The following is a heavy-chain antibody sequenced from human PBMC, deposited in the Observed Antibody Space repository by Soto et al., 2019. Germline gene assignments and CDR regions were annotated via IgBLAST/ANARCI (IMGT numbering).Heavy chain of an antibody. Sequence: PLETLSLNCSVSGGSISGSYWSWIRQSPGKGLEWLGYVYYSGSTNYSPSLRSRVSISVDTSKNEFSLRLSSVTAADTAVYFWARSVAVPGAHIDYWGQGTQVTVSS. V-gene: IGHV4-59*01. CDR3: ARSVAVPGAHIDY. CDR1: GGSISGSY. CDR2: VYYSGST. J-gene: IGHJ4*02. D-gene: IGHD6-19*01.